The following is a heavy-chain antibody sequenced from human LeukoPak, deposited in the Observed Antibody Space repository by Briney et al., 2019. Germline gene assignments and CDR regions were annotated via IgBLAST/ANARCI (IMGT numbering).Heavy chain of an antibody. CDR1: GYTFTDYG. Sequence: ASVKVSCKASGYTFTDYGISWVRQAPGQGLEWMGWISVYNVNTNYAQKFQGRVTMTRDTSTNTVYMELTSLTSDDTAVYFCARDEIFGVGTHFDYWGQGTLVIVSS. V-gene: IGHV1-18*01. CDR3: ARDEIFGVGTHFDY. J-gene: IGHJ4*02. D-gene: IGHD3-3*01. CDR2: ISVYNVNT.